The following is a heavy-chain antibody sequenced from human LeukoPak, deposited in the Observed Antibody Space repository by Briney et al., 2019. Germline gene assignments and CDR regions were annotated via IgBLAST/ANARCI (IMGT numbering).Heavy chain of an antibody. J-gene: IGHJ4*02. CDR2: IYGDGRT. Sequence: GGSLRLSCVVSGFSVSNNYIIWVRQAPGNGLERVSVIYGDGRTSHSASVRGRFTISRDNSKNIVSLQMNNLRAEDTAVYFCAKHNENYYDSSGYYYFDYWGQGTLAIVSS. CDR3: AKHNENYYDSSGYYYFDY. V-gene: IGHV3-66*04. CDR1: GFSVSNNY. D-gene: IGHD3-22*01.